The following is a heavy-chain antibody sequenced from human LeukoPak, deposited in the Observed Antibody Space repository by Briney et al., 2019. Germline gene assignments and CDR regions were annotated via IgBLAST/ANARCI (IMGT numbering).Heavy chain of an antibody. CDR2: INHSGST. Sequence: SETLSLTCAVYGGSFSGYYWSWIRQPPGKGLEWIGEINHSGSTNYNPSLKSRVTISVDTSKNQFSLKLSSVTAADTAVYYCARVRHGSGSFSLDYWGQGTLVTVSS. CDR3: ARVRHGSGSFSLDY. CDR1: GGSFSGYY. D-gene: IGHD3-10*01. J-gene: IGHJ4*02. V-gene: IGHV4-34*01.